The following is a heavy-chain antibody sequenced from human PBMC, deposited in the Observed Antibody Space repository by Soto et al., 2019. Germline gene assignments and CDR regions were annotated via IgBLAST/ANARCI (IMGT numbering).Heavy chain of an antibody. J-gene: IGHJ4*02. CDR3: ARSVAVPGAHIDY. CDR2: VYYTGST. CDR1: GGSIIGSY. D-gene: IGHD6-19*01. Sequence: PSETLSLTCSVSGGSIIGSYCSCIRQSPGKGLEWLVYVYYTGSTNYSPSLRSRVSISVDTSKNEFSLRLSSVTAADTAVYFCARSVAVPGAHIDYWGQGTQVTVSS. V-gene: IGHV4-59*01.